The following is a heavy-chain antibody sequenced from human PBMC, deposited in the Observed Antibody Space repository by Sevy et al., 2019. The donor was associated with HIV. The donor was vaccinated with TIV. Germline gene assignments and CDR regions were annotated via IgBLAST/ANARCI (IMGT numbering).Heavy chain of an antibody. CDR2: ISYDGNYR. CDR1: GFTFSTYD. V-gene: IGHV3-30*18. J-gene: IGHJ6*02. Sequence: GGSLRLSCAASGFTFSTYDIHWVRQAPGKGLEWVAIISYDGNYREYADSVRGRFSMSRDNSKNTVYLQMNVLSIEDTAVYYCAKNRPPGGSYFSRHAMDVWGRGTTVTVSS. D-gene: IGHD3-16*01. CDR3: AKNRPPGGSYFSRHAMDV.